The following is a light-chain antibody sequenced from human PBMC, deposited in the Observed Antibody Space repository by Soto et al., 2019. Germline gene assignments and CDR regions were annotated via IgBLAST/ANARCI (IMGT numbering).Light chain of an antibody. CDR3: SSYTSSSTLA. Sequence: QSVLTQPASVSGSPGQLITISCTGTSSDVGGYNYVSWYQQHPGKAPKLMIYDVSNRPSGVSNRFSGSKSGNTASLTISGLQAEDEADYYCSSYTSSSTLAFGGGTKVTVL. CDR1: SSDVGGYNY. CDR2: DVS. J-gene: IGLJ2*01. V-gene: IGLV2-14*01.